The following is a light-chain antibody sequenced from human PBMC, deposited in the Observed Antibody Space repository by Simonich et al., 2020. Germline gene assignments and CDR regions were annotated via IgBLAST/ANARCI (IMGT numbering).Light chain of an antibody. CDR2: WAA. V-gene: IGKV4-1*01. J-gene: IGKJ1*01. CDR1: QSVLYSSNNKNY. Sequence: DIVMTQSPDSLAVSLGERATINCKSSQSVLYSSNNKNYLAWYQQKTGQPPKLLIFWAATRESGGPDQFSGSGSGTDFTLTISSLQAEDVAVYYCQQYYSTPWTFGQGTKVEIK. CDR3: QQYYSTPWT.